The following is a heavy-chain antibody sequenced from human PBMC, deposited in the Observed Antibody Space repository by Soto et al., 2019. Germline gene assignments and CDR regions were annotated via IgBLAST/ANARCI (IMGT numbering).Heavy chain of an antibody. J-gene: IGHJ4*02. V-gene: IGHV1-18*04. CDR2: ISAYNGNT. D-gene: IGHD3-22*01. CDR3: ARDRSRGIPRGYYYGSSGYWVFDY. Sequence: ASVKVSCKASGYTFTSYGISWVRQAPGQGLEWMGWISAYNGNTNYAQKLQGRVTMTTDTSTSTAYMELRSLRSDDTAVYYCARDRSRGIPRGYYYGSSGYWVFDYWGQGTLVTVSS. CDR1: GYTFTSYG.